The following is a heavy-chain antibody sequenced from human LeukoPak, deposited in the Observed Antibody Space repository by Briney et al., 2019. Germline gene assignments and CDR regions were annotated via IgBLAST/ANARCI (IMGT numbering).Heavy chain of an antibody. J-gene: IGHJ4*02. CDR1: GGTFSSYA. CDR3: ARDRTAAGLYDY. D-gene: IGHD6-13*01. CDR2: IIPIFGTA. V-gene: IGHV1-69*05. Sequence: GSSVKVSCKASGGTFSSYAISWVRQAPRQGLEWMGGIIPIFGTANYAQKFQGRVTITTDESTSTAYMELSSLRSEDTAVYYCARDRTAAGLYDYWGQGTLVTVSS.